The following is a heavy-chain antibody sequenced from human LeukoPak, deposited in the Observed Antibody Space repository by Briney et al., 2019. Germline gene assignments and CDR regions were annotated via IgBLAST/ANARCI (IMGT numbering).Heavy chain of an antibody. J-gene: IGHJ3*02. V-gene: IGHV4-59*01. CDR3: ARVSPVTTDAFDI. CDR2: IYYSGST. CDR1: GGSISGYY. D-gene: IGHD4-17*01. Sequence: SETLSLTCTVSGGSISGYYWSWIRQPQGKGLEWIGYIYYSGSTNYNPSLKSRVTISVDTSKNQFSLKLSSVTAADTAVYYCARVSPVTTDAFDIWGQGTMVTVSS.